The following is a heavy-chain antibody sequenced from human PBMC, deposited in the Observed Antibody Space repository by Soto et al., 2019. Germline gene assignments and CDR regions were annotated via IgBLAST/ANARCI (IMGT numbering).Heavy chain of an antibody. V-gene: IGHV1-69*13. J-gene: IGHJ6*02. CDR2: IIPIFGTA. CDR1: GGTFSSYA. D-gene: IGHD3-10*01. CDR3: APATRIRGVIIPDV. Sequence: SVKVSCKASGGTFSSYAISWVRQAPGQGLEWMGGIIPIFGTANYAQKLQGRVTITADESTSTAYNELSSLRSEDTAVYYCAPATRIRGVIIPDVWGQGTTVTVSS.